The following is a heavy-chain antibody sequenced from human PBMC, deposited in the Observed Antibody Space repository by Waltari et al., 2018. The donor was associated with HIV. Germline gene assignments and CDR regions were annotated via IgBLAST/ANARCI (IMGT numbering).Heavy chain of an antibody. Sequence: QVQLQESGPGLVKPSQTLSLTCTVSGGSISSGSFYWNWIRQPAGKGLEWIGRIYTSGSTTYNPSLKSRVTISVDTSKNQFSLKLNSVTAADTAVYYCARAEGGNSGVHFDYWGQGTLVTVSS. CDR3: ARAEGGNSGVHFDY. D-gene: IGHD2-21*02. CDR1: GGSISSGSFY. CDR2: IYTSGST. J-gene: IGHJ4*02. V-gene: IGHV4-61*02.